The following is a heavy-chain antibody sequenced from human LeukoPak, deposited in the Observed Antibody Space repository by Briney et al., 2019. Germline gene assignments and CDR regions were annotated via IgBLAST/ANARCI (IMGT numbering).Heavy chain of an antibody. CDR1: GYTLTELS. V-gene: IGHV1-24*01. J-gene: IGHJ3*02. CDR3: ATDRWMTTDDAFDI. Sequence: ASVKVSCKVSGYTLTELSMHWVRQAPGKGLEWMGGFDPEDGETIYAQKFQGRVTMTEDTSTDTAYMELSSLRSEDTAVYYCATDRWMTTDDAFDIWGQGTMVTVSS. D-gene: IGHD4-17*01. CDR2: FDPEDGET.